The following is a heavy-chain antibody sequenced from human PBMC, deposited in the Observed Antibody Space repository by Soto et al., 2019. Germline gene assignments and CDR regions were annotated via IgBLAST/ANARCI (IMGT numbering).Heavy chain of an antibody. J-gene: IGHJ6*02. CDR3: ARGERGVPTAAYFYGLDV. D-gene: IGHD1-1*01. Sequence: ASVKVSCKASGYTFNGNYLHWVRQAPGQRXEWMGWINPKSGGTNFPQRFLGRVTMTRDTSLSTAYMELNRLTSDDTAVYYCARGERGVPTAAYFYGLDVWGQGTTVTVS. V-gene: IGHV1-2*02. CDR2: INPKSGGT. CDR1: GYTFNGNY.